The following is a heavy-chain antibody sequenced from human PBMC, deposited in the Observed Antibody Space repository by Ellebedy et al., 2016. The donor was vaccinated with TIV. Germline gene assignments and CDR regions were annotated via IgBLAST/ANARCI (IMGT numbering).Heavy chain of an antibody. CDR1: GFTFSSYS. D-gene: IGHD5-12*01. V-gene: IGHV3-21*01. J-gene: IGHJ4*02. CDR3: AREGGYSGYENFDY. CDR2: ISSRSSYI. Sequence: PGGSLRLSCAASGFTFSSYSMNWVRQAPGKWLEWVSSISSRSSYIYYADSVKGRFTISRDNAKNSLYLQMNSLRAEDTAVYYCAREGGYSGYENFDYWGQGTLVTVSS.